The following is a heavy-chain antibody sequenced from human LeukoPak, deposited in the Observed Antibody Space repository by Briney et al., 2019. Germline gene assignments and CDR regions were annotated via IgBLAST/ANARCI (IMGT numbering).Heavy chain of an antibody. CDR1: GYTFTSYD. CDR2: MNPNSGNR. D-gene: IGHD5-18*01. V-gene: IGHV1-8*03. J-gene: IGHJ5*02. Sequence: GASVKVSCKASGYTFTSYDINWVRQATGQGLEWMGWMNPNSGNRGYAQKFQGRVTITRNTSISTAYMELSSLRSEDTAVYYCARRSGYSYGYNWFDPWGQGTLVTVSS. CDR3: ARRSGYSYGYNWFDP.